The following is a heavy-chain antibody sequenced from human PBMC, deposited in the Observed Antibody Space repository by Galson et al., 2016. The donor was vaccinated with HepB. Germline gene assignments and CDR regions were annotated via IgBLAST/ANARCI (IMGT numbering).Heavy chain of an antibody. CDR2: VTHTGNT. CDR1: GGSFNSYS. Sequence: SETLSLTCSVYGGSFNSYSWSWIRQPPGKGLEWVGEVTHTGNTNYNPSLESRLTMAIDTSKNQFSLRLRSLTAADTAVYYCAREDWYFDVWGRGTQVTVSS. J-gene: IGHJ2*01. V-gene: IGHV4-34*01. CDR3: AREDWYFDV.